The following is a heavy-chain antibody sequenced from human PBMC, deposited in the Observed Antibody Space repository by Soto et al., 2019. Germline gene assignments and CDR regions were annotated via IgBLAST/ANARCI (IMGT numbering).Heavy chain of an antibody. CDR2: IHPSGGGT. J-gene: IGHJ4*02. D-gene: IGHD2-21*02. CDR1: GYTFNTYY. V-gene: IGHV1-46*02. CDR3: ARGGHIAVVTASFDY. Sequence: QVQLVQSGAEVRKPGASVKVSCKPSGYTFNTYYLHWLRQAPGQALEWMGVIHPSGGGTTYAQKFLGRDTVTRDTSTTTVFMELSSLRSDDTAVYYCARGGHIAVVTASFDYWGQGTLVTVSS.